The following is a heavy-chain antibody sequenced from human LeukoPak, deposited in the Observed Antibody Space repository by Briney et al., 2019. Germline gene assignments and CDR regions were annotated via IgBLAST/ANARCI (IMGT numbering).Heavy chain of an antibody. Sequence: GKSLRLSCAASGFTFSSYAMHWVRQAPGKGLEWVAVILYDGSNKYYADSVKGRFTISRDNSKNTLYLQMNSLRAEDTAVYYCAKDGPYDAFDIWGQGTMVTVSS. CDR2: ILYDGSNK. CDR1: GFTFSSYA. CDR3: AKDGPYDAFDI. J-gene: IGHJ3*02. V-gene: IGHV3-30-3*01.